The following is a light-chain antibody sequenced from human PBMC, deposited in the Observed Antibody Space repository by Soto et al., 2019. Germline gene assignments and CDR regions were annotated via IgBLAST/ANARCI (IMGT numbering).Light chain of an antibody. J-gene: IGKJ4*01. CDR2: DAF. V-gene: IGKV1-5*01. Sequence: DIQMTQSPSTLSASVRDRVTITCRASQTISSWLAWFQQRPGRAPKLLIFDAFSLESGVPSRFSGSRSGTEFTLTISSLQPDDYATYYCQQYNSYSPLTFGGGTKVDIK. CDR3: QQYNSYSPLT. CDR1: QTISSW.